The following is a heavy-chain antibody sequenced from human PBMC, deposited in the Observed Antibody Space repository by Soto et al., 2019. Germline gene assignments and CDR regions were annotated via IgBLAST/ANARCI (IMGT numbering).Heavy chain of an antibody. CDR2: IYYTGHT. Sequence: QLQLRESGPGLVKPSETLSLTCSVSGDSVSSISHYWAWIRLSPGKGLEWIGSIYYTGHTYYNPSLRSRVTLSLDTSKNQFSLKLRSVTAADTAVYYCAKDTIRLGFCSGGTYYSDSWGQGTLVTVSS. V-gene: IGHV4-39*02. D-gene: IGHD2-15*01. CDR1: GDSVSSISHY. CDR3: AKDTIRLGFCSGGTYYSDS. J-gene: IGHJ4*02.